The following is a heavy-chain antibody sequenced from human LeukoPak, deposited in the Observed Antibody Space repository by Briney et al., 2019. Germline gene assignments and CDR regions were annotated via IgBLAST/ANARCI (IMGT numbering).Heavy chain of an antibody. CDR1: GGTFSSYA. V-gene: IGHV1-69*05. Sequence: SVKVSCKASGGTFSSYAISWVRQAPGQGLEWMGGIIPIFGTANYAQKFQGRVTITTDESTSTAYMELSSLRSEDTAVYYCAHGLGYCSSTSPPVCDYWGQGTLVTVSS. J-gene: IGHJ4*02. CDR3: AHGLGYCSSTSPPVCDY. D-gene: IGHD2-2*01. CDR2: IIPIFGTA.